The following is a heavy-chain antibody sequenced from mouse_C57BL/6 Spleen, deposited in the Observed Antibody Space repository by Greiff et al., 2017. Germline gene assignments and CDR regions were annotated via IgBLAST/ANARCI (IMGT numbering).Heavy chain of an antibody. Sequence: QVQLQQSGPELVKPGASVKISCKASGYAFSSSWMNWVKQRPGKGLEWIGRLYPGDGDTNYNGKFKGKATLTADKSSSTAYMQLSSLTSEDSAVYFCAREVPGLYARDYWGQGTSVTVSS. CDR1: GYAFSSSW. CDR3: AREVPGLYARDY. V-gene: IGHV1-82*01. J-gene: IGHJ4*01. CDR2: LYPGDGDT. D-gene: IGHD3-3*01.